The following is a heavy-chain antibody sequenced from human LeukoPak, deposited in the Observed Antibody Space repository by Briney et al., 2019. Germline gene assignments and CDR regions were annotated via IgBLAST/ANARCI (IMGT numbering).Heavy chain of an antibody. D-gene: IGHD5-12*01. J-gene: IGHJ3*02. CDR3: ARYVDIVTTSDAFDI. CDR2: IYYSGST. V-gene: IGHV4-59*01. Sequence: SETLSLTCTVSGGPISSSYWSWIRQPPGKGLEWIGYIYYSGSTNYNPSLKSRVTISVDTSKNQFSLKVSSVTAADTAVYYCARYVDIVTTSDAFDIWGQGTMVTVSS. CDR1: GGPISSSY.